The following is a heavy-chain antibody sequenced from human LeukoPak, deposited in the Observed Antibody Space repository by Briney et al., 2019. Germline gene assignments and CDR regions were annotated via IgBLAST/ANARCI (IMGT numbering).Heavy chain of an antibody. CDR1: GGTFSSYA. D-gene: IGHD5-24*01. Sequence: SVKVSCTASGGTFSSYAISWVRQAPGQGIEWMGGIIPIFGTANYAQKFQGRVTITADKSTSTAYMELSSLRSEDTAVYYCARAGPGTYNYYFDYWGQGTLVTVSS. CDR3: ARAGPGTYNYYFDY. CDR2: IIPIFGTA. V-gene: IGHV1-69*06. J-gene: IGHJ4*02.